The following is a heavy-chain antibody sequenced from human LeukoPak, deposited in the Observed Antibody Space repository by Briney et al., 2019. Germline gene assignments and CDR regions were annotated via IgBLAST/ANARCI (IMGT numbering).Heavy chain of an antibody. CDR3: ARDHRFALWFGERKS. CDR1: GFTFRDHW. CDR2: MNGDGSDI. Sequence: GGSLRLSCVASGFTFRDHWMHWVRQAPGGGLVWVSRMNGDGSDITYADSVRGRFTISRDNAKNTLFLQMNSLRVEDTAVYYCARDHRFALWFGERKSGGQGTLVTVSS. J-gene: IGHJ4*02. D-gene: IGHD3-10*01. V-gene: IGHV3-74*03.